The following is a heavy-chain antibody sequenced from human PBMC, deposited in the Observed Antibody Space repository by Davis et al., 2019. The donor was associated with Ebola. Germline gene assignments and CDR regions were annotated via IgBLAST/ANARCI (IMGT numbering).Heavy chain of an antibody. V-gene: IGHV4-39*01. CDR1: GVSISSRDYY. CDR2: FYYSVST. D-gene: IGHD4-17*01. Sequence: SETLSLTCTVSGVSISSRDYYWGWIRQPPGKGLEWIGSFYYSVSTYYNPSLKSRITISADASKNQFSLKLSSVTAADTAVYYCTRRRDDYGDYLDYWGQGTLVTVSS. CDR3: TRRRDDYGDYLDY. J-gene: IGHJ4*02.